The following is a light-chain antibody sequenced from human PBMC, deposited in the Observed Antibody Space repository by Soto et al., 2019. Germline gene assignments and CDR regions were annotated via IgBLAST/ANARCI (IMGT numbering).Light chain of an antibody. J-gene: IGKJ2*01. Sequence: GARVIITCRASQNVDTYLAWYQQKPGTAPKLLIYKASRLESGVPSRFSGSGSGTEFTLTINSLQPDDFAIYYCQQYKSYYPYTFGQGTKLEIK. CDR2: KAS. V-gene: IGKV1-5*03. CDR1: QNVDTY. CDR3: QQYKSYYPYT.